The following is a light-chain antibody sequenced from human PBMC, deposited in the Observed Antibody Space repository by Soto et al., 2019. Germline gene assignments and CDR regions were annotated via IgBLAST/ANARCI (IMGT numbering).Light chain of an antibody. V-gene: IGKV3-11*01. CDR2: DAS. CDR1: QSVGSY. J-gene: IGKJ4*01. Sequence: EIVLTQSPATLSVSPGQRAALSCRASQSVGSYFAWYQQKPGQAPRLLIYDASHRATGIPARFSGSGSGTDFTLTISSLEPEDFAVYFCQQRGRWLTFGGGTKVDIK. CDR3: QQRGRWLT.